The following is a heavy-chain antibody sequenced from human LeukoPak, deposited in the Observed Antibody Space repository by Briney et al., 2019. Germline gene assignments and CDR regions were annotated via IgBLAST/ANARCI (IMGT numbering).Heavy chain of an antibody. Sequence: GGSLRLSCAASGFTVSSNYMSWVRQAPGKGLEWVSVIYSGGSTYYADSVKGRFTISRGNSKNTLYLQMSSLRAEDTAVYYCARGRGYSGYDSRDYYYYYMDVWGKGTTVTVSS. J-gene: IGHJ6*03. D-gene: IGHD5-12*01. CDR3: ARGRGYSGYDSRDYYYYYMDV. CDR2: IYSGGST. CDR1: GFTVSSNY. V-gene: IGHV3-53*01.